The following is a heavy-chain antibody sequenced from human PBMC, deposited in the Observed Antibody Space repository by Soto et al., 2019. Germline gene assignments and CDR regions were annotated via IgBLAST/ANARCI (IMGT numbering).Heavy chain of an antibody. Sequence: SETLSLTCTVPCGSIDSGGYYWTWIRQFPGKGLEWIGYIYYSGSTYYNPSLRDRLTLSVDTSKNQFSLRLRSVTASDTAVYYCARDLVRDYGGGYWGQGALVTVSS. V-gene: IGHV4-31*03. D-gene: IGHD4-17*01. J-gene: IGHJ4*02. CDR3: ARDLVRDYGGGY. CDR1: CGSIDSGGYY. CDR2: IYYSGST.